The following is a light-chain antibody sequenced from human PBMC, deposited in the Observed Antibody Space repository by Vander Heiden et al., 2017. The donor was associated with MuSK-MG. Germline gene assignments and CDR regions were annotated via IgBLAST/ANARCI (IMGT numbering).Light chain of an antibody. CDR2: GKS. J-gene: IGLJ2*01. CDR1: TLRSYY. CDR3: NARDSSGNHVV. Sequence: SSELTQDPALSVALGQTVRITCQGDTLRSYYASWYQQKPGQAPVLVVYGKSNRPSGIPDRFSGSSSGNTASLTITGAQAEDEADYYCNARDSSGNHVVFGGGTKLTVL. V-gene: IGLV3-19*01.